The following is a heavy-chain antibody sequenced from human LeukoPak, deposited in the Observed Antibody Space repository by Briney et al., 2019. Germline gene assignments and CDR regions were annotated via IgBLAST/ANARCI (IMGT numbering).Heavy chain of an antibody. Sequence: SETLSLTCSVSGGSISSYYWTWIRQPPGEGLEYIGDIFYSGSTNYNPSLKGRVTISVEKSRNQFSLKLNSVTAADTAVYYCARLGSSFNWFDPWGQGTLVTVSS. CDR2: IFYSGST. CDR1: GGSISSYY. CDR3: ARLGSSFNWFDP. D-gene: IGHD6-6*01. V-gene: IGHV4-59*08. J-gene: IGHJ5*02.